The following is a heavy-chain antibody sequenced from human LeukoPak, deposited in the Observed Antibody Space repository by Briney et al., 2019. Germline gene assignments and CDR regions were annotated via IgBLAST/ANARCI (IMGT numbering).Heavy chain of an antibody. CDR1: GFSFTNAW. CDR2: IRSTTHGGTT. D-gene: IGHD6-13*01. J-gene: IGHJ4*02. Sequence: PGGSLRLSCAASGFSFTNAWMNWVRQAPGKGLEWVGRIRSTTHGGTTDFAVSVKGRFTISRDNSKNTLYLQMNSLRAEDTAVYYCARGVGSSWYYFDYWGQGTLVTVSS. CDR3: ARGVGSSWYYFDY. V-gene: IGHV3-15*07.